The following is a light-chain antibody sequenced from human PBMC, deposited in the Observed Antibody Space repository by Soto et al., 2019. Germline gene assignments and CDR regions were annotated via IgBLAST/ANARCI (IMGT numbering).Light chain of an antibody. V-gene: IGKV1-5*03. CDR3: QQYNDNWT. CDR2: KAS. Sequence: DIQMTQAPSTLSASVGDRVTITCRASQSISSWLAWYQQKPGQAPTLLIYKASTLQSGVPSRFSGSGSGTEFTLAISSLQTDDSATYSCQQYNDNWTFGQRTNVEIK. CDR1: QSISSW. J-gene: IGKJ1*01.